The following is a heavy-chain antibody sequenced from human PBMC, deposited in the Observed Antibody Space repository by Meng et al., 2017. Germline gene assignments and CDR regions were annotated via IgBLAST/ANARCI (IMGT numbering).Heavy chain of an antibody. CDR3: ARGSMFGATVTKIDY. D-gene: IGHD4-17*01. J-gene: IGHJ4*02. V-gene: IGHV4-34*01. CDR2: INHSGST. Sequence: QVRLRQWGPGLLKPSETLSLPCAVYGGSFSGYYWSWIRQPPGKGLEWIGEINHSGSTNYNPSLKSRVTISVDTSKNQFSLKLSSVTAADTAVYYCARGSMFGATVTKIDYWGQGTLVTVSS. CDR1: GGSFSGYY.